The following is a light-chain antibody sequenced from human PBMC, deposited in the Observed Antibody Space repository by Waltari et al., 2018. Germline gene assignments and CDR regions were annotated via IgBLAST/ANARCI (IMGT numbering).Light chain of an antibody. Sequence: VMIQSPDSLAVAPGARATITCKSRQSVLYSSNSKNYLACYQKKPGQRPELLFYWASTRESGVPDRFSGSGSGTDFTLTISSLQAEDVAVYYCQQYYSTPWTFGPGTKVEIK. J-gene: IGKJ1*01. V-gene: IGKV4-1*01. CDR1: QSVLYSSNSKNY. CDR2: WAS. CDR3: QQYYSTPWT.